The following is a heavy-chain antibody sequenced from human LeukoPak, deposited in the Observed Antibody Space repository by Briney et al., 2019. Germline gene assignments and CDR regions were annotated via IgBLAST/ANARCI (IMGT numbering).Heavy chain of an antibody. V-gene: IGHV4-39*01. Sequence: SEALSLTRTVSGGSISSSDYYWGWIRQPPGRGLEWIGTIYYSGSHSYNPSLKSRVTLSVDTPKNQFSLKLSSVTAAHTAVYYCARSLDSSGQYYFDYWGQGTLVTVSS. CDR2: IYYSGSH. D-gene: IGHD3-22*01. CDR3: ARSLDSSGQYYFDY. CDR1: GGSISSSDYY. J-gene: IGHJ4*02.